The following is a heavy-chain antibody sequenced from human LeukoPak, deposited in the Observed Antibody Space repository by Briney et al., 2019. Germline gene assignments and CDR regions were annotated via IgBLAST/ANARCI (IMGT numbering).Heavy chain of an antibody. J-gene: IGHJ4*02. CDR2: INPNSGGT. V-gene: IGHV1-2*02. CDR3: ARDRGYDFWSGYSAVGPH. D-gene: IGHD3-3*01. Sequence: ASVKVSCKASGYTFTSYGISWVRQAPGQGLEWMGWINPNSGGTNYAQKFRGRVTMTRDTSISTAYMELSRLRSDDTAVYYCARDRGYDFWSGYSAVGPHWGQGTLVTVSS. CDR1: GYTFTSYG.